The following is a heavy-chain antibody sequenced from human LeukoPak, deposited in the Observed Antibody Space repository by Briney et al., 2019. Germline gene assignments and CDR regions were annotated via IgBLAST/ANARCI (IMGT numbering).Heavy chain of an antibody. J-gene: IGHJ5*02. CDR1: GYTFTSYG. CDR2: ISAYNGNT. V-gene: IGHV1-18*01. D-gene: IGHD6-13*01. CDR3: ARDRSRLATGIGPFDP. Sequence: APVKVSCKASGYTFTSYGINWARQAPGQGLEWMGWISAYNGNTKYAQNLQGRVTMTTDTSTGTAYMELRSLRSDDTAVYFCARDRSRLATGIGPFDPWGQGTLVTVSS.